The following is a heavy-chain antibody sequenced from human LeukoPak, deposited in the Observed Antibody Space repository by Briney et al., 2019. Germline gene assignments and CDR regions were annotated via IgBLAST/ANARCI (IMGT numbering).Heavy chain of an antibody. CDR1: GGSISSGGYY. Sequence: SQTLSLTCTVSGGSISSGGYYWSWIRQHPGKGLEWIGYIYYSGSTYYNPSLKSRVTMSVDTSKNQFSLKLSSVTAADTAVYYCARGGLYSGYEYYFDYWGQGTLVTVSS. CDR3: ARGGLYSGYEYYFDY. V-gene: IGHV4-31*03. J-gene: IGHJ4*02. CDR2: IYYSGST. D-gene: IGHD5-12*01.